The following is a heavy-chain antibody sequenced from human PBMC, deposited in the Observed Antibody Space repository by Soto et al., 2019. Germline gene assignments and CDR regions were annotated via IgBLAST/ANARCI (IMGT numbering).Heavy chain of an antibody. J-gene: IGHJ6*03. V-gene: IGHV4-34*01. CDR2: INDSGKF. Sequence: QVQLQQWGAGLLKPSETLSLTCAVYGGPFSGYKWTWIRQTPGTGLEWIGEINDSGKFNYNPSLKSRVTILVDTAKKQTSLKLSSVTAAETAVYYCARGLIVWFGELSRRGGYYYYMDVWGKGTTVTVSS. CDR3: ARGLIVWFGELSRRGGYYYYMDV. CDR1: GGPFSGYK. D-gene: IGHD3-10*01.